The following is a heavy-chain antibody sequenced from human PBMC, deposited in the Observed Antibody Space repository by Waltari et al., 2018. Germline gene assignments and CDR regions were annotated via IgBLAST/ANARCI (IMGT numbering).Heavy chain of an antibody. CDR3: ARARVLLWFDP. J-gene: IGHJ5*02. Sequence: QVQLQQSGPGLVKPSETLSLTCTVSGGSISSSSYYWGWIRQPPGKGLEWIGMIYYSGSTYYTPSLKSRVTISVDTSKTQFSLKLSSVTAADTAVYYCARARVLLWFDPWGQGTLVTVSS. CDR2: IYYSGST. V-gene: IGHV4-39*01. CDR1: GGSISSSSYY. D-gene: IGHD1-26*01.